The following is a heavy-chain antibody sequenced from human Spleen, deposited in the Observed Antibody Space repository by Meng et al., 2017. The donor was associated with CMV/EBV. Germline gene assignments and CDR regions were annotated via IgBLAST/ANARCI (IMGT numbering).Heavy chain of an antibody. CDR3: ARELTGTTGGCWFDP. Sequence: GGSLRLSCAASGFTFSSYSMNWVRQAPGKGLEWVSSISSSSSYIYYADSVKGRFTISRDNAKNSLYLQMNSLRAEDTALYYCARELTGTTGGCWFDPWGQGTLVTVS. CDR2: ISSSSSYI. CDR1: GFTFSSYS. V-gene: IGHV3-21*04. J-gene: IGHJ5*02. D-gene: IGHD1-7*01.